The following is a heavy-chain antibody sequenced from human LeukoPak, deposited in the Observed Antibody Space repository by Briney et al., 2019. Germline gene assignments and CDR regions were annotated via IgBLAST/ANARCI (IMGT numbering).Heavy chain of an antibody. V-gene: IGHV1-69*06. CDR3: ARGWDYDSGGRPTAYVY. CDR1: GGTFSNYA. J-gene: IGHJ4*02. D-gene: IGHD3-22*01. Sequence: SVKVSCKASGGTFSNYAINWVRQAPGQGLEWMGGIIPIFGTANYAQKFQGRVTITADKSTSTVYMELNSLKSEDTAVYYCARGWDYDSGGRPTAYVYWGQGTLVTVSP. CDR2: IIPIFGTA.